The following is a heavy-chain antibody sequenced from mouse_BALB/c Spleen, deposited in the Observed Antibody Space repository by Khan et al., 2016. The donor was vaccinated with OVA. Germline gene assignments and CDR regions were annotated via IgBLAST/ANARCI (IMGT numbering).Heavy chain of an antibody. CDR3: ASPNWLVY. CDR2: IDPLIGDT. V-gene: IGHV14-3*02. Sequence: VQLQQSGAELVKPGASVKLSCTASGFNIKDTYMHWVKQRPEQGLEWIGRIDPLIGDTQYDPNFQAKATITADTSSNTAYLQLSSLTSEDSAVYYCASPNWLVYWGQGTLVTVS. J-gene: IGHJ3*01. CDR1: GFNIKDTY.